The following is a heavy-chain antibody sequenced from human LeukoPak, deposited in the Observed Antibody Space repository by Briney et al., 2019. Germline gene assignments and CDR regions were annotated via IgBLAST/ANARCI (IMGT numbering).Heavy chain of an antibody. Sequence: SGTLSLTCAVSGGSISSSNWWSWVRQPPGKGLEWIGEIYHSGSTNYNPSLKSRVTISVDKSKNQFSLKLSSVTAADTAVYYCASSSWLKDANFDSWGQGTLVTVSS. CDR3: ASSSWLKDANFDS. CDR2: IYHSGST. D-gene: IGHD6-13*01. CDR1: GGSISSSNW. J-gene: IGHJ4*02. V-gene: IGHV4-4*02.